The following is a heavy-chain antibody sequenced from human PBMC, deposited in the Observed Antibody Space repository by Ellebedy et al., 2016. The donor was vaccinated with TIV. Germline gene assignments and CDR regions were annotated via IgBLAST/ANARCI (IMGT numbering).Heavy chain of an antibody. J-gene: IGHJ4*02. Sequence: GGSLRLXXATSGFTFSDYYMSWIRQAPGKGLEWVSYISSSGNTLYYADSVRGRFTISRDNAKNSLYLQMNSLRPEDTAVYYCARDCGGECYVDYWGQGTLVTVSS. CDR3: ARDCGGECYVDY. CDR1: GFTFSDYY. CDR2: ISSSGNTL. D-gene: IGHD2-21*01. V-gene: IGHV3-11*01.